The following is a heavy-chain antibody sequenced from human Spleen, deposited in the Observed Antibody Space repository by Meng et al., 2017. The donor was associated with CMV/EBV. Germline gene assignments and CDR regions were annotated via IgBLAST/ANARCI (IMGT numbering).Heavy chain of an antibody. V-gene: IGHV3-11*04. D-gene: IGHD2-2*01. CDR3: ARLKLSEVVPAAMWSSFDY. CDR1: FIDYD. J-gene: IGHJ4*02. Sequence: FIDYDMICIRQAPGRGLEWLSNISPSATATYCEDSVKGRFTISRDNAKNSLYLQMNSLRAEDTAVYYRARLKLSEVVPAAMWSSFDYWGQGTLVTVSS. CDR2: ISPSATAT.